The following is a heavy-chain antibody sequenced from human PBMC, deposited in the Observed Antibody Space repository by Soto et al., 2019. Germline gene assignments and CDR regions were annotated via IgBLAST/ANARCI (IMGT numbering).Heavy chain of an antibody. V-gene: IGHV3-33*01. CDR2: ISYDGAHT. Sequence: QVQLMESGGGVVQPGRSLRLSCVTSAFSFSSHAMHWVRQAPGKGLEWVAIISYDGAHTFYADSVKGRFTVSRDNSKSTLYLEMTSLTAEDTSLYYCARGSSGRDYRDHWGQGTLVTVSS. J-gene: IGHJ4*01. CDR1: AFSFSSHA. CDR3: ARGSSGRDYRDH. D-gene: IGHD1-26*01.